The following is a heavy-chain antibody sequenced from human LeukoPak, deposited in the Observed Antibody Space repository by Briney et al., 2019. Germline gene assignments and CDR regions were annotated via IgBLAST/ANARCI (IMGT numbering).Heavy chain of an antibody. D-gene: IGHD6-19*01. CDR2: INPNSGGT. J-gene: IGHJ4*02. CDR3: ARDRRYSSGLNYFDY. CDR1: GYTFTGYY. V-gene: IGHV1-2*06. Sequence: ASVKVSCXASGYTFTGYYMHWVRQALGQGLEWMGRINPNSGGTNYAQKFQGRVTMTRDTSISTAYMELSRLRSDDTAVYYCARDRRYSSGLNYFDYWGQGTLVTVSS.